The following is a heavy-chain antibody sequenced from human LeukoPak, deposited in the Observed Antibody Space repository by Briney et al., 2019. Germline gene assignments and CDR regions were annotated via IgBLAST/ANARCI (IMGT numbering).Heavy chain of an antibody. D-gene: IGHD6-6*01. CDR1: GFTFSSYA. J-gene: IGHJ5*02. CDR2: ISGRGGST. CDR3: AKDPRSYGSSVDDNWFGR. V-gene: IGHV3-23*01. Sequence: GGSLRLSCAASGFTFSSYAMSWVRQAPGKGLEWVSAISGRGGSTYYADSVKGRFTISRDNSKNTLYLQMNSLRAEDTAVYYCAKDPRSYGSSVDDNWFGRWGQGTLVTVSS.